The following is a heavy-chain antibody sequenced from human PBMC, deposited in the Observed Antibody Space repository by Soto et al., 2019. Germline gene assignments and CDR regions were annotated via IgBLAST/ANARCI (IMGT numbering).Heavy chain of an antibody. CDR3: ARDRRGDCNAEL. CDR2: IYSGGNT. V-gene: IGHV3-66*01. Sequence: DVQVVESGGGLVLPGGSLRLSCAASGFTVSTSRMSWFHQAPGKGLEWVSVIYSGGNTYYADSVKGRFTISRDNSQNTLYIQMNSLSAEDTAVYYCARDRRGDCNAELWGQGTLVTVSS. D-gene: IGHD2-15*01. CDR1: GFTVSTSR. J-gene: IGHJ4*02.